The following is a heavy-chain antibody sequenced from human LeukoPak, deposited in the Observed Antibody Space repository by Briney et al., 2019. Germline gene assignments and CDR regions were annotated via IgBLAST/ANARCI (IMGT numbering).Heavy chain of an antibody. D-gene: IGHD2-15*01. CDR1: GFTFSSYA. J-gene: IGHJ4*02. CDR2: ISYDGSNK. CDR3: ARDVLCSGGSCYYFDY. V-gene: IGHV3-30*04. Sequence: PGGSLRLPCAASGFTFSSYAMHWVRQAPGKGLEWVAVISYDGSNKYYADSVKGRFTISRDNSKNTLYLQMNSLRAEDTAVYYCARDVLCSGGSCYYFDYWGQGTLVTVSS.